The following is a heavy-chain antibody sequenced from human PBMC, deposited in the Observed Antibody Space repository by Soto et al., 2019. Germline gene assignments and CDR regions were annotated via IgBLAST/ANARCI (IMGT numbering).Heavy chain of an antibody. CDR1: GFTFSSYA. CDR2: ISYDGSNK. V-gene: IGHV3-30-3*01. CDR3: ARDGGMGVLGVMQEEKGTKRNYFDYGMDV. Sequence: PGGSLRLSCAASGFTFSSYAMHWVRQAPGKGLEWVAVISYDGSNKYYADSVKGRFTISRDNSKNTLYLQMNSLRAEDTAVYYCARDGGMGVLGVMQEEKGTKRNYFDYGMDVWGQGTTVTVSS. D-gene: IGHD3-10*01. J-gene: IGHJ6*02.